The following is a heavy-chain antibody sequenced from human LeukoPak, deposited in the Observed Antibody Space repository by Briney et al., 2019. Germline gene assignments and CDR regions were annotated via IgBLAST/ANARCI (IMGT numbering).Heavy chain of an antibody. D-gene: IGHD4-17*01. CDR2: INPRDISA. Sequence: ASVNVSCKASGYSFNSQGMNWVRQAPGQGLEWMGIINPRDISASYAQKFQGRVTMTEDTSTDTAYMELSSLRSEDTAVYYCATDLRHSLDYWGQGTLVTVSS. V-gene: IGHV1-46*02. CDR1: GYSFNSQG. J-gene: IGHJ4*02. CDR3: ATDLRHSLDY.